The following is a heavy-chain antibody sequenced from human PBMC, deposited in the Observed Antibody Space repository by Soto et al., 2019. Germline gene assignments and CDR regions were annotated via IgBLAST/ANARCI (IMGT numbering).Heavy chain of an antibody. CDR2: VNHSGST. D-gene: IGHD3-22*01. CDR3: ARGVSMIVEVQRDAPDKYYFDS. V-gene: IGHV4-34*01. CDR1: GGSFSGYY. Sequence: SETLSLTCAVYGGSFSGYYWSWIRQPPGKGLECIGEVNHSGSTSSNPSLRSRVTISADTSKNQFSLKLNSVTAADTALYYCARGVSMIVEVQRDAPDKYYFDSWGQGTLVTVSS. J-gene: IGHJ4*02.